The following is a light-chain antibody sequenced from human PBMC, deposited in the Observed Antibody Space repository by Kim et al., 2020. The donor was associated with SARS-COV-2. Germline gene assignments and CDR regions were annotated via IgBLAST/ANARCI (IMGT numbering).Light chain of an antibody. V-gene: IGKV1-39*01. CDR1: QNINNF. J-gene: IGKJ1*01. CDR3: QQSYNVPRT. Sequence: ASVGDRVTITCRASQNINNFLNWYQQKPGRAPKLLMYAASTLQSGVPSRFSGSGSGTDFTLTISSLQPEDFATYYCQQSYNVPRTFGQGTKVDIK. CDR2: AAS.